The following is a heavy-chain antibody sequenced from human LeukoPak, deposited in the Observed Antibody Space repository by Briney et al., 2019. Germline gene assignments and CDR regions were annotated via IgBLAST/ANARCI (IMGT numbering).Heavy chain of an antibody. D-gene: IGHD2-15*01. CDR3: ARKDGGRDGMDV. J-gene: IGHJ6*02. Sequence: ASVKVSCRASGYTFTDYYMHWVRQAPGQGLEWMGWLNPNTLVTNYAQHFQGRVSMTWDTSISTGYMDLYSLTSDDTAVYYCARKDGGRDGMDVWGQGTTVTVSS. CDR2: LNPNTLVT. CDR1: GYTFTDYY. V-gene: IGHV1-2*02.